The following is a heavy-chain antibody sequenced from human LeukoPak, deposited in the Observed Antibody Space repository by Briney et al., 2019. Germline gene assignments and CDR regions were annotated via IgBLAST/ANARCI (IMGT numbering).Heavy chain of an antibody. Sequence: GGSLRLSCAASGFTVSSNYMSWVRQAPGKGLEWVSVIYSGGSTYYADSVKGRFTISRDNSKNTLYLQMNSLRAEGTAVYYCATPHSDSSGYFDYWGQGALVTVSS. CDR1: GFTVSSNY. CDR2: IYSGGST. CDR3: ATPHSDSSGYFDY. D-gene: IGHD3-22*01. J-gene: IGHJ4*02. V-gene: IGHV3-53*01.